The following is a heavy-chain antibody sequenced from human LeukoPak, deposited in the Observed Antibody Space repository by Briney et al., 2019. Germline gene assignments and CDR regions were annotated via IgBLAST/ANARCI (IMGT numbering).Heavy chain of an antibody. CDR3: ARTPDYYDSSGYHLGDY. CDR2: IIPIFGTA. CDR1: GGTFSSYA. V-gene: IGHV1-69*13. Sequence: SVKVSCKASGGTFSSYAISWVRQAPGQGLEWMGGIIPIFGTANYAQKFQGKVTITADESTSTAYMELRSLRSDDTAVYYCARTPDYYDSSGYHLGDYWGQGTLVTVSS. D-gene: IGHD3-22*01. J-gene: IGHJ4*02.